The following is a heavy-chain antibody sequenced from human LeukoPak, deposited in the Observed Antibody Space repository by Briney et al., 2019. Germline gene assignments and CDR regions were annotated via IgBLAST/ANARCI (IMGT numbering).Heavy chain of an antibody. D-gene: IGHD2-21*02. CDR2: IYSGGST. J-gene: IGHJ4*02. CDR3: ARRYCGGDCYFDY. V-gene: IGHV3-53*01. CDR1: GFTVSSNY. Sequence: GGSLRLSCAASGFTVSSNYMSWVRQAPGKGLECVSVIYSGGSTYYADSVKGRFTISRDNSKNTLYLQMNSLRTEDTAVYYCARRYCGGDCYFDYWGQGTLVTVSS.